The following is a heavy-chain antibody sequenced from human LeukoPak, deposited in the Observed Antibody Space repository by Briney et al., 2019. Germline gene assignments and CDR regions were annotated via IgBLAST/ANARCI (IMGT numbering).Heavy chain of an antibody. CDR2: INSDGSST. D-gene: IGHD3-10*01. CDR1: GFTFSSYW. CDR3: ATNYYGSGSAFDY. Sequence: GGSLRLSCAASGFTFSSYWMHWVRQAPGKGLVWVSRINSDGSSTSYADSVKGRFTISRDNAKNTLYLQMNSLRAEDTAVYYCATNYYGSGSAFDYWGQGTLVTVSS. J-gene: IGHJ4*02. V-gene: IGHV3-74*01.